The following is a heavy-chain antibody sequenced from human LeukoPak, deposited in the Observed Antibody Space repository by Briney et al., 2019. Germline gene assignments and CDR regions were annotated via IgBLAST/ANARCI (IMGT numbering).Heavy chain of an antibody. Sequence: SETLSLTCTVSGGSISSYYWSWIRQPPGKGLEWIGYIYYSGSTNYNPSLKSRVTISVDTSKNQFSLKLSSVTAADTAVYYCARDRRYYDSSGYPTIYGMDVWGQGTTVTVSS. D-gene: IGHD3-22*01. CDR3: ARDRRYYDSSGYPTIYGMDV. CDR2: IYYSGST. CDR1: GGSISSYY. J-gene: IGHJ6*02. V-gene: IGHV4-59*01.